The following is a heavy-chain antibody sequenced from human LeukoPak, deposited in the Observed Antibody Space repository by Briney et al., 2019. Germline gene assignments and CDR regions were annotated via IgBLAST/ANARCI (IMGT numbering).Heavy chain of an antibody. CDR1: GFTFSSSW. CDR2: INQDGSQR. CDR3: AELGITMIGGV. D-gene: IGHD3-10*02. V-gene: IGHV3-7*01. Sequence: GGSLRLSCEASGFTFSSSWMTWVRQAPGKGLEWVANINQDGSQRYSVDSVKGRFTISRDNAKNSLYLQMNSLRAEDTAVYYCAELGITMIGGVWGKGTTVTISS. J-gene: IGHJ6*04.